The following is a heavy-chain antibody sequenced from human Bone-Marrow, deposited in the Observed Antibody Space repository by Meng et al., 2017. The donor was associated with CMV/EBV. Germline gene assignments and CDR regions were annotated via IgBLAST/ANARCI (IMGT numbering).Heavy chain of an antibody. J-gene: IGHJ3*02. V-gene: IGHV1-18*01. D-gene: IGHD1-26*01. Sequence: ASVKVSCKASGYIFTSYGISWVRQAPGQGLEWMGWISPYNGNTKYAQKFQGRVTMTTDTSTSTAYMELRSLRSDDTAVYYCATGPGGVGATLVYLDAFDIWGQGTMVTVSS. CDR1: GYIFTSYG. CDR3: ATGPGGVGATLVYLDAFDI. CDR2: ISPYNGNT.